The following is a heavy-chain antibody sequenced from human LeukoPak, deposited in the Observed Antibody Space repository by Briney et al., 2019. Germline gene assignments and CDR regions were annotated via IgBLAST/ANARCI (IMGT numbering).Heavy chain of an antibody. V-gene: IGHV3-30*04. D-gene: IGHD6-19*01. CDR3: ARDYASGSGWYFDY. CDR1: GFTFSSYA. Sequence: GGSLRLSCAASGFTFSSYAMHWVRQAPGKGVEWVAVISYDGSNKYYADSVKGRFTICRDNSKITLYLQMNSLRAEDTAVYYCARDYASGSGWYFDYWGQGTLVTVSS. CDR2: ISYDGSNK. J-gene: IGHJ4*02.